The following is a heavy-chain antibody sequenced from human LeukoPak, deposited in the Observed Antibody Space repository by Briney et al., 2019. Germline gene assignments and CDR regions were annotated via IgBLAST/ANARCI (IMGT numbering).Heavy chain of an antibody. CDR2: IKQDGSEK. D-gene: IGHD3-22*01. V-gene: IGHV3-7*01. CDR1: GFTFNNYW. J-gene: IGHJ4*02. Sequence: GGSLRLSCAASGFTFNNYWMSWVRQAPGKGLEWVANIKQDGSEKYYVDSVKGRFTISRDNAKNSLYLQMNSLRAEDTAVYYCARLSSSGYYYVCDYWGQGTLVTVSS. CDR3: ARLSSSGYYYVCDY.